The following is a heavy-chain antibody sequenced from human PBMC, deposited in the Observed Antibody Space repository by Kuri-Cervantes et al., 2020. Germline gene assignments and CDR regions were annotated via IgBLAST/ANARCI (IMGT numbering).Heavy chain of an antibody. CDR1: GFTFSSYV. V-gene: IGHV3-23*01. CDR3: AKASASTRPYYFDY. D-gene: IGHD2-15*01. CDR2: ISDRGSSGGT. J-gene: IGHJ4*02. Sequence: LSLTCVASGFTFSSYVMNWVRQAPGKGLEWVSAISDRGSSGGTYHADSVKGRFTISRDNSKNTLYLQMDSLRADDTAVYYCAKASASTRPYYFDYWGQGTLVTVSS.